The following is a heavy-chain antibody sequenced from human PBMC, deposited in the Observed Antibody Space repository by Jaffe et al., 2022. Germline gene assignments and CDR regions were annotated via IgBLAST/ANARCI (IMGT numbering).Heavy chain of an antibody. J-gene: IGHJ5*02. D-gene: IGHD3-10*01. V-gene: IGHV3-48*03. CDR2: ISSSGSTI. Sequence: EVQLVESGGGLVQPGGSLRLSCAASGFTFSSYEMNWVRQAPGKGLEWVSYISSSGSTIYYADSVKGRFTISRDNAKNSLYLQMNSLRAEDTAVYYCARYSYGSGSYMEYNWFDPWGQGTLVTVSS. CDR3: ARYSYGSGSYMEYNWFDP. CDR1: GFTFSSYE.